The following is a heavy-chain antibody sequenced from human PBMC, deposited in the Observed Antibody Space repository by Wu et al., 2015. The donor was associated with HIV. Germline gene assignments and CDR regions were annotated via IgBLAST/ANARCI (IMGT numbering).Heavy chain of an antibody. CDR2: INPSGGST. CDR3: ARAITGYYDSSGPGD. J-gene: IGHJ4*02. V-gene: IGHV1-46*03. Sequence: QVQLVQSGAEVKKPGASVKVSCKASGYTFTSYYMHWVRQAPGQGLEWMGIINPSGGSTSYAQKFQGRVTMTRDTSTSTVYMELSSLRSEDTAVYYCARAITGYYDSSGPGDWGQGTLVTVSS. D-gene: IGHD3-22*01. CDR1: GYTFTSYY.